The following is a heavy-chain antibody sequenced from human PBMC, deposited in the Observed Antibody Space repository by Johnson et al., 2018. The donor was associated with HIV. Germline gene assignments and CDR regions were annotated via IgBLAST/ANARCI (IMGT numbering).Heavy chain of an antibody. V-gene: IGHV3-9*01. J-gene: IGHJ3*02. D-gene: IGHD6-13*01. CDR2: ISWDGGSA. CDR3: ARKGMRRSIAAAGADAFDI. CDR1: GFTFDDYA. Sequence: LLVESGGGLVQPGRSLRLSCAASGFTFDDYAMHWVRQAPGKGLEWVSLISWDGGSAGYADSVKGRFTISRDNAKNSLYLQMNSLRAEDTALYYCARKGMRRSIAAAGADAFDIWGQGTMVTVSS.